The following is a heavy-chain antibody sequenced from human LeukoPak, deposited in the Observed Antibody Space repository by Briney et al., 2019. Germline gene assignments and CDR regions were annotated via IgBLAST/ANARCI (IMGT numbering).Heavy chain of an antibody. CDR1: GFTFSSYG. V-gene: IGHV3-30*02. J-gene: IGHJ3*02. D-gene: IGHD3-9*01. Sequence: GGSLRLSCAASGFTFSSYGMHWVRQAPGKGLGWVASIHYDGSNKYYADSVKGRFTIFRDNSKNTLYLQMNSLRAEDTAVYYCARDVLRGGSAFDIWGQGTMVTVSS. CDR2: IHYDGSNK. CDR3: ARDVLRGGSAFDI.